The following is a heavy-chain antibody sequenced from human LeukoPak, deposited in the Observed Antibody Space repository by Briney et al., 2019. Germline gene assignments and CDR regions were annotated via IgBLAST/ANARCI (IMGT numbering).Heavy chain of an antibody. V-gene: IGHV3-64D*06. CDR1: GFTFSSHA. J-gene: IGHJ6*02. CDR2: ISSNGGST. CDR3: VKGASIATRGYYYYGMDV. Sequence: GRSLRLSCAASGFTFSSHAVHWVRQAPGKGLEYVSAISSNGGSTYYADSVKGRFTISRDNSKNTLYLQMSSLRAEDTAVYYCVKGASIATRGYYYYGMDVWGQGTTVTVSS. D-gene: IGHD6-6*01.